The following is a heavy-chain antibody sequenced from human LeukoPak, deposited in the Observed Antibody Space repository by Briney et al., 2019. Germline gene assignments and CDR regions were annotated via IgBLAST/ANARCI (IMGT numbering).Heavy chain of an antibody. CDR3: ARSTESVGIAAAGTVRY. CDR1: GGSITSGGYY. CDR2: IHQSGDT. J-gene: IGHJ4*02. D-gene: IGHD6-13*01. V-gene: IGHV4-30-2*01. Sequence: SQTLSLTCTVSGGSITSGGYYWSWIRQPPGKGLEWIGYIHQSGDTYSNPSLKSRATVSMDRSRNQFSLNLSSVTAADTAVYYCARSTESVGIAAAGTVRYWGQGTLVTVSS.